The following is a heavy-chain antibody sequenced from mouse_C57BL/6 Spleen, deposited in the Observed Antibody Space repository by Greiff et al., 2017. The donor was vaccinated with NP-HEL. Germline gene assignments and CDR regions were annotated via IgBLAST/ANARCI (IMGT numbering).Heavy chain of an antibody. CDR1: GYTFTSYW. J-gene: IGHJ3*01. D-gene: IGHD3-2*02. Sequence: VQLQQPGAELVRPGSSVKLSCKASGYTFTSYWMDWVKQRPGQGLEWIGNIYPSDSETHYNQKFKDKATLTVDKSSSTAYMQLSSLTSEDSAVYYCAREEDSSGYVAWFAYWGQGTLVTVSA. V-gene: IGHV1-61*01. CDR2: IYPSDSET. CDR3: AREEDSSGYVAWFAY.